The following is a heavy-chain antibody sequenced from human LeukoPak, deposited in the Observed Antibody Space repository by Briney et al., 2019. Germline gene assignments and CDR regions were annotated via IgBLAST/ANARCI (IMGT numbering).Heavy chain of an antibody. Sequence: GGSLRLSCAASGFTFSSYAMHWVRQAPGKGLEWVAVISYDGSNKYYADSVKGRFTISRDNSKNTLYLQMNSLRAEDTAVYYCAKDSSRLNYYFDYWGQGTLVTVSS. D-gene: IGHD6-13*01. CDR2: ISYDGSNK. J-gene: IGHJ4*02. CDR1: GFTFSSYA. V-gene: IGHV3-30*04. CDR3: AKDSSRLNYYFDY.